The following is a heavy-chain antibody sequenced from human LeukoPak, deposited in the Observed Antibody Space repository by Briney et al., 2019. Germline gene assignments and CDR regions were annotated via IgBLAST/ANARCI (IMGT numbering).Heavy chain of an antibody. CDR1: GFTFSSYW. Sequence: GGSLRLSCAASGFTFSSYWMHWVRQAPGKGLVWVSRINSDGSSTNYADSVKGRFTISRDNAKNTLYLQMNSLRVEDTAVYYCAGNSSGWYEDYWGEANMVTVSS. V-gene: IGHV3-74*01. J-gene: IGHJ4*02. CDR3: AGNSSGWYEDY. D-gene: IGHD6-19*01. CDR2: INSDGSST.